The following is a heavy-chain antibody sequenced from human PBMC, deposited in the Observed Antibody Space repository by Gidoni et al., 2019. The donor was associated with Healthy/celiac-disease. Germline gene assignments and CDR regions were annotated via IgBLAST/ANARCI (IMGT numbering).Heavy chain of an antibody. D-gene: IGHD6-13*01. CDR3: ARGPGDVYSSSWSYYYYMDV. J-gene: IGHJ6*03. V-gene: IGHV1-46*03. CDR1: GYTFTSYY. Sequence: QVQLVQSGAEVKKPGASVKVSCKASGYTFTSYYMHWVRQAPGQGLEWMGIINPSGGSTSYAQKFQGRVTMTRDTSTSTVYMELSSLRSEDTAVYYCARGPGDVYSSSWSYYYYMDVWGKGTTVTVSS. CDR2: INPSGGST.